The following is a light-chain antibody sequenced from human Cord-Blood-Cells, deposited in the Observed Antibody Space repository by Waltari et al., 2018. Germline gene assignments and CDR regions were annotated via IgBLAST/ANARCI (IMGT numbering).Light chain of an antibody. CDR1: PSLLHSNGYNY. CDR3: MQALQTPRYT. Sequence: DIVMTQTPLSLPVPPAEPAPISCRSSPSLLHSNGYNYVDWYLQKPGQSPQLLIYLGSNRASGVPDRFSGSGSGTDVTLKISRVEAEDVGVYYCMQALQTPRYTFGQGTKLEIK. V-gene: IGKV2-28*01. CDR2: LGS. J-gene: IGKJ2*01.